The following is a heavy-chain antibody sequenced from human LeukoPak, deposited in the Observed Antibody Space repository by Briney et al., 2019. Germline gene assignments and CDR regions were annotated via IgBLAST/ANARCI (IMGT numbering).Heavy chain of an antibody. J-gene: IGHJ4*02. CDR3: AKGSSGLLDY. CDR1: GFTFNNYG. CDR2: IQYDGNNK. Sequence: GGSLRLSCAASGFTFNNYGMHWVRQAPGKGLQWVAFIQYDGNNKYYANSVRGRFTISRDSSKNTLYLQMNSLRGEDTAVYYCAKGSSGLLDYWGQGTLVTVSS. V-gene: IGHV3-30*02. D-gene: IGHD6-19*01.